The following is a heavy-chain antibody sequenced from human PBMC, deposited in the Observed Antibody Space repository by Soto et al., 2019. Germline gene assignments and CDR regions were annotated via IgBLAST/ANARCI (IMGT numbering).Heavy chain of an antibody. CDR2: INPSGDIT. CDR1: GYTFTSNW. CDR3: VRDHSIASSGAWWLDP. J-gene: IGHJ5*02. Sequence: QVQLVQSGTEVKKPGASVKISCKASGYTFTSNWIHWARRAPGQGLEWMGVINPSGDITKYAPKFQSRVTMTTDTSTSTIYMDLSSLTSEDTAVYYCVRDHSIASSGAWWLDPWGQGTLVTVSS. V-gene: IGHV1-46*01. D-gene: IGHD6-13*01.